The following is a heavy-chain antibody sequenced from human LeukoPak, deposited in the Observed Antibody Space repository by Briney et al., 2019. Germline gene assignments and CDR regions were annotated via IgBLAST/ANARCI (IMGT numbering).Heavy chain of an antibody. D-gene: IGHD6-19*01. Sequence: GGSLRLSCAASGFNFRDSAMHWVRQAPGKGLEWVSGIKSDSVTKGYADSVRGRFTISRDNVKNSLYLQMNGLRTEDTALYYCIKDIGRSGYFSVNFDSWGQGTLVTVSA. CDR3: IKDIGRSGYFSVNFDS. CDR2: IKSDSVTK. V-gene: IGHV3-9*01. CDR1: GFNFRDSA. J-gene: IGHJ4*02.